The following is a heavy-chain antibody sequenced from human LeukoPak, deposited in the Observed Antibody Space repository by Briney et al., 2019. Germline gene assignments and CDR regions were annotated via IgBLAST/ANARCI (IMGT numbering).Heavy chain of an antibody. Sequence: PSETLSLTCTVSGGSISSYHWSWIRQPPGKGLEWIGYIYYSGSTNYNPSLKSRVTISVDTSKNQFSLKLSSVTAADTAVYYCARAQGETYYYGSGSYVYYFDYWGQGTLVTVSS. V-gene: IGHV4-59*01. CDR3: ARAQGETYYYGSGSYVYYFDY. CDR1: GGSISSYH. J-gene: IGHJ4*02. CDR2: IYYSGST. D-gene: IGHD3-10*01.